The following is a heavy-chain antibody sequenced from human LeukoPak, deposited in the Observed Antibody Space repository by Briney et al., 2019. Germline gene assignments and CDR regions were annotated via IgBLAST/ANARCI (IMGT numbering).Heavy chain of an antibody. Sequence: ASVKVSCKVSGYTLTELSMHWVRQTPGKGLEWMGGFDPEDGETIYAQKFQGRVTMTEDTATDTAYMELSSLRSEDTAIYYCATGPLVGATTIDDWGQGTLVTVSS. V-gene: IGHV1-24*01. J-gene: IGHJ4*02. CDR3: ATGPLVGATTIDD. CDR1: GYTLTELS. D-gene: IGHD1-26*01. CDR2: FDPEDGET.